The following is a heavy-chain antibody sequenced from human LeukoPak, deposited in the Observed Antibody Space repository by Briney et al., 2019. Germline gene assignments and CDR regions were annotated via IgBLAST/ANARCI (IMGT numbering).Heavy chain of an antibody. Sequence: GGSLRLSCAASGFTFSSYSMNWVRQAPGKGLEWASSISSSSSYIYYADSVKGRFTISRDNAKNSLYLQMNSLRAEDTAVYYCARDPPYCGGDCYSGAFDIWGQGTMVTVSS. J-gene: IGHJ3*02. D-gene: IGHD2-21*02. V-gene: IGHV3-21*01. CDR3: ARDPPYCGGDCYSGAFDI. CDR1: GFTFSSYS. CDR2: ISSSSSYI.